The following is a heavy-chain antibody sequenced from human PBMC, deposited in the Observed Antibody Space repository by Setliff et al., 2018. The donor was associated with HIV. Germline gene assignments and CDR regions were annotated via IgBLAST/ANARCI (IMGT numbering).Heavy chain of an antibody. CDR1: GYSFSEYY. CDR3: ARDLAYCSGGSCYRPFLYYFYYMDV. CDR2: VIPDTGKT. V-gene: IGHV1-2*02. D-gene: IGHD2-15*01. Sequence: GASVKVSCKASGYSFSEYYTHWVRQAPGQGLEWMGWVIPDTGKTYYAQKFQGRVTMTSDTSINTAYLEANRLTSDDTAIYFCARDLAYCSGGSCYRPFLYYFYYMDVWGNGTTVTVSS. J-gene: IGHJ6*03.